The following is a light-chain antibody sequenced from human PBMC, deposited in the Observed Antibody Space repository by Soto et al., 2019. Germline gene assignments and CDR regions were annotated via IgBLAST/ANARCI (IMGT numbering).Light chain of an antibody. V-gene: IGKV1-39*01. CDR3: QQSYSTPNT. CDR2: AAS. Sequence: DIQMTQSPSSLSASVGDRVTITCRASQSISSYLNWYQQKPGKAPKLLIYAASSLQSGVPSRFSGXXXGTDFTLTISSLQPEDFATYYCQQSYSTPNTFGQGTKVDIK. CDR1: QSISSY. J-gene: IGKJ2*01.